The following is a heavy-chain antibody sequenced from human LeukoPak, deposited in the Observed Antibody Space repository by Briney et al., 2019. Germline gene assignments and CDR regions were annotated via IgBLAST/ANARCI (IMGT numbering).Heavy chain of an antibody. V-gene: IGHV4-59*01. Sequence: SETLSLTCTVSGGSISSYYWSWIRQPPGKGLEWIGYIYYSESTNYNPSLKSRVTISVDTSKNQFSLKLSSVTAADTAVYYCARERAEVVVVPAATYDAFDIWGQGTMVTVSS. J-gene: IGHJ3*02. CDR1: GGSISSYY. CDR3: ARERAEVVVVPAATYDAFDI. D-gene: IGHD2-2*01. CDR2: IYYSEST.